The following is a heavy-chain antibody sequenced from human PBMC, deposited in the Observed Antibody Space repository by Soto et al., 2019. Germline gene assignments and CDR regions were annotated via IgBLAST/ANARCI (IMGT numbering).Heavy chain of an antibody. CDR3: AKHSGGSCYSSRDY. Sequence: EVQLLESGGGLVQPGGSLRLSCAASGFTFSRYAMSWVRQAPGKGLEWVSAISGSGGSTYYADSVKGRFTISRDNSKNTLYLQMNSLRAEDTAVYYCAKHSGGSCYSSRDYWGQGTLVTVSS. J-gene: IGHJ4*02. D-gene: IGHD2-15*01. CDR2: ISGSGGST. CDR1: GFTFSRYA. V-gene: IGHV3-23*01.